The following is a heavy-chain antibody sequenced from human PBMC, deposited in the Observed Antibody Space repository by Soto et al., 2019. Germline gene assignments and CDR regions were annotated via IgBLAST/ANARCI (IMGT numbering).Heavy chain of an antibody. Sequence: SGGSLRLSCQASGFNFDNYGMHWVRQAPGKGLEWVAVITYDGSFQYYADSVKGRFTTSGDNSKNTLSLHLNTLKPEDTAVYHCARDRVGGTFYTPLGFWGQGTLVTVSS. D-gene: IGHD1-7*01. CDR2: ITYDGSFQ. CDR3: ARDRVGGTFYTPLGF. J-gene: IGHJ4*02. V-gene: IGHV3-30*03. CDR1: GFNFDNYG.